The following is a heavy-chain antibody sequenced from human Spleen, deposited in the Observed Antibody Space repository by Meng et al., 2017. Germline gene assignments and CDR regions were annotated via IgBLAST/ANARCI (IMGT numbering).Heavy chain of an antibody. J-gene: IGHJ4*02. Sequence: GESLKISCAASGFTFSSYWMSWVRQAPGKGLEWVANIKQDGSEKYYVDSVKGRFTISRDNAKNSLYLQMNSLRAEETAVYYCAKDRVKYSADEFDFWGQGRLVTVSS. CDR3: AKDRVKYSADEFDF. CDR1: GFTFSSYW. V-gene: IGHV3-7*03. D-gene: IGHD5-12*01. CDR2: IKQDGSEK.